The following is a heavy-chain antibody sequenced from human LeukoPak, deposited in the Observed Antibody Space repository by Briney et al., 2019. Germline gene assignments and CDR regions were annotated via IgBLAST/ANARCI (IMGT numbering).Heavy chain of an antibody. CDR3: ARAEGSGSGAYTLDY. D-gene: IGHD3-10*01. V-gene: IGHV4-4*07. CDR2: IYSSGTT. Sequence: SETLPLTCTVSGGSTINYFRSWIRQPAGKGLEWIGHIYSSGTTHYNPSLNNRVTISLDASKSQFSLHLNSVTAADTAVYFCARAEGSGSGAYTLDYWGQGILVTVYS. CDR1: GGSTINYF. J-gene: IGHJ4*02.